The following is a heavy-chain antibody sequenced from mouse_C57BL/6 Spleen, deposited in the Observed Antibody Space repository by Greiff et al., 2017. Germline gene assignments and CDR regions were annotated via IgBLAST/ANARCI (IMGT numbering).Heavy chain of an antibody. CDR1: GYSFTGYY. J-gene: IGHJ1*03. CDR2: INPSTGGT. D-gene: IGHD1-1*01. CDR3: ARYPNYYGSSYWYFDV. Sequence: EVQLQQSGPELVKPGASVKISCTASGYSFTGYYMNWVKQSPEKSLEWIGEINPSTGGTTYNQKFKAKATLTVDKSSSTAYMQLKSLTSEDSAVYYCARYPNYYGSSYWYFDVWGTGTTVTVAS. V-gene: IGHV1-42*01.